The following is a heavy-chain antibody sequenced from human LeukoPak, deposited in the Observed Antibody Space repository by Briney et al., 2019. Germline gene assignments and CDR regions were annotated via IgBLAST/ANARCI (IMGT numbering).Heavy chain of an antibody. Sequence: ASVKVSCKPSGYTFTGYYIHWVRQAPAQGLEWMGWINPNSGGTSCAQKFQGRVTMTRDTSISTAYMELSRLRSDDTAVYYCARDPTEISRSYYYDSSSLGAFDIWGQGTMVTVSS. CDR2: INPNSGGT. D-gene: IGHD3-22*01. J-gene: IGHJ3*02. V-gene: IGHV1-2*02. CDR1: GYTFTGYY. CDR3: ARDPTEISRSYYYDSSSLGAFDI.